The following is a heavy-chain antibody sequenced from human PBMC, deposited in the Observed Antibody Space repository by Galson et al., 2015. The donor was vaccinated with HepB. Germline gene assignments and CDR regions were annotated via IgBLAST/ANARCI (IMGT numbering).Heavy chain of an antibody. CDR1: GFTFSNYG. CDR3: ARDWGIAVAGTWWFDP. V-gene: IGHV3-21*01. CDR2: ISSRGTYI. J-gene: IGHJ5*02. D-gene: IGHD6-19*01. Sequence: SLRLSCAASGFTFSNYGMNWVRQAPGRGLEWVSSISSRGTYIYYADSMKGQFTISRDNTKNSLYLQMTSLRVEDTAVYYCARDWGIAVAGTWWFDPWGQGTLVTVSS.